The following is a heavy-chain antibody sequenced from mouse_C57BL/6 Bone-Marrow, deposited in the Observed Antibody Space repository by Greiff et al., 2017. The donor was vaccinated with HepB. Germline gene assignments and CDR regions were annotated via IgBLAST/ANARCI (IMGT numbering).Heavy chain of an antibody. J-gene: IGHJ1*03. CDR3: TGTYGSSSRYFDV. Sequence: VQLQQSGAELVRPGASVKLSCTASGFNIKDYYMHWVKQRPEQGLEWIGRIDPEDGDTDYASKFKGKATMTADTSSNTAYLQLRSLTSEATAVYYCTGTYGSSSRYFDVWGKGTTVTVPS. D-gene: IGHD1-1*01. V-gene: IGHV14-1*01. CDR2: IDPEDGDT. CDR1: GFNIKDYY.